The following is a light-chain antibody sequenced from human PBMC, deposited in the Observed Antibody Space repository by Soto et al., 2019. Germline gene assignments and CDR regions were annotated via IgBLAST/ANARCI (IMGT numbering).Light chain of an antibody. V-gene: IGKV3-15*01. CDR3: QQFGSSIPHT. Sequence: EIVMTQSPATLSVSPGERATLSCRASQNIHNNLAWFQQKPGQAPTFLIYGASTRATGIPARFSGSGSGTEFTLTISSLQSEDFAVYYCQQFGSSIPHTFGQGTKLEIK. CDR1: QNIHNN. CDR2: GAS. J-gene: IGKJ2*01.